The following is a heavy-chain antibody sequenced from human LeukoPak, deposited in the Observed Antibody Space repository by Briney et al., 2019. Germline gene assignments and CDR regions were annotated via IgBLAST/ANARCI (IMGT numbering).Heavy chain of an antibody. J-gene: IGHJ4*02. D-gene: IGHD3-9*01. V-gene: IGHV3-48*01. CDR3: ARGRYDILTGYYTNPYFDY. CDR1: GFIFSSYS. Sequence: GGSLRLSCAASGFIFSSYSMDWVRQAPGKGLEWVSHISTTSTTIYYADSVKGRFTISRDNAKNTLYLQMNSLRAEDTAVYYCARGRYDILTGYYTNPYFDYWGQGTLVTVSS. CDR2: ISTTSTTI.